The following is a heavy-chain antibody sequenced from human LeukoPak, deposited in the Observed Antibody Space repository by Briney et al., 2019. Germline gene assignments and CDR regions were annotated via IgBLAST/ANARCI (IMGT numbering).Heavy chain of an antibody. D-gene: IGHD3-16*02. V-gene: IGHV3-7*01. Sequence: GGSLRLSCAASGFTFSSYAMSWVRQAPGKGLEWVANIKQDGSEKYYVDSVKGRFTISRDNAKNSLYLQMNSLRAEDTAVYYCARESYLDDYVWGSYRYEVDYWGQGTLVTVSS. CDR2: IKQDGSEK. CDR1: GFTFSSYA. CDR3: ARESYLDDYVWGSYRYEVDY. J-gene: IGHJ4*02.